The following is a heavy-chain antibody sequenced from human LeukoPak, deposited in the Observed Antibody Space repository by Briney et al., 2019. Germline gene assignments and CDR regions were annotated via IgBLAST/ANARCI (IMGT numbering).Heavy chain of an antibody. CDR2: ISGSGGST. CDR1: EFTFSNYA. CDR3: ASSSWSSEYLHY. J-gene: IGHJ1*01. Sequence: GGSLRLSCAATEFTFSNYAMNWVRHVPGKGLQWVSGISGSGGSTYYADSVKGRFTISRDNSKNTLYLQLNSRRAEDTAVYFCASSSWSSEYLHYGGQGTLVTVSS. D-gene: IGHD6-13*01. V-gene: IGHV3-23*01.